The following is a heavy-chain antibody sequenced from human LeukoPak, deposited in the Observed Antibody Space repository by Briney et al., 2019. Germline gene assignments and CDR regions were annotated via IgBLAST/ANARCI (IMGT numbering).Heavy chain of an antibody. CDR3: ARQTGSGLFILP. D-gene: IGHD3/OR15-3a*01. CDR1: GGSFSGYY. Sequence: SETLSLTCAVYGGSFSGYYWSWIRQPPGKGLEWFGEIYHSGSTNYNPSLKSRVTISVDTSKNQFSLKLSSVTAADTAVYYCARQTGSGLFILPGGQGTLVTVSS. V-gene: IGHV4-34*01. J-gene: IGHJ4*02. CDR2: IYHSGST.